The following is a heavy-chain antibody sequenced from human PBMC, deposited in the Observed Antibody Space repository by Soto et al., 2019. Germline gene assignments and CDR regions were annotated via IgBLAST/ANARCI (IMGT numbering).Heavy chain of an antibody. J-gene: IGHJ4*03. CDR1: GGTLNNYV. CDR3: AREGFGGSY. CDR2: IIPLSGAA. V-gene: IGHV1-69*01. D-gene: IGHD1-26*01. Sequence: QVQLMQSGAEVKKPGSSVRVSCKASGGTLNNYVIIWVRQAPGQGLEWMGGIIPLSGAANYGQKFQGRVTITADASTNTAFMDLSSLRSDDTAVYYCAREGFGGSY.